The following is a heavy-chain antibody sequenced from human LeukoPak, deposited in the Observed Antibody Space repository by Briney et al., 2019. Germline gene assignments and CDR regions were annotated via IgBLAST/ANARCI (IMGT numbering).Heavy chain of an antibody. V-gene: IGHV4-31*03. Sequence: KPSQTLSLTCTVSGGSISSVNYYWSWIRQHPGKGPEWIAFFTYTGSTYYNPSLKSRVSISVDTSKNQISLKLSSVTAADTAVYYCATGSYPLQYWGQGTLVTVSP. CDR2: FTYTGST. CDR1: GGSISSVNYY. CDR3: ATGSYPLQY. J-gene: IGHJ4*02. D-gene: IGHD1-26*01.